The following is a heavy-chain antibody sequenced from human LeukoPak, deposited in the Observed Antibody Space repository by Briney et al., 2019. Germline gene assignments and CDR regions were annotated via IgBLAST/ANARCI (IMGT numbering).Heavy chain of an antibody. J-gene: IGHJ1*01. CDR2: IYYSGST. CDR3: ASDYCSSTSCYFSGSFQH. CDR1: GGSISRSSYY. D-gene: IGHD2-2*01. V-gene: IGHV4-39*07. Sequence: PSETLSLTCTVSGGSISRSSYYWGWIRQPPGKGLEWIGSIYYSGSTYYNPSLKSRVTISVDTSKNQFSLKLSSVTAADTAVYYCASDYCSSTSCYFSGSFQHWGQGTLVTVSS.